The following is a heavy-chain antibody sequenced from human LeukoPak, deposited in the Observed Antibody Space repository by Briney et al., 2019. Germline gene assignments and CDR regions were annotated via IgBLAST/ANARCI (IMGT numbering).Heavy chain of an antibody. J-gene: IGHJ6*02. CDR3: AREQTWIPPGPWYYYGMDV. Sequence: PGGSLRLSCAASGFTFSDYYMSWIRQAPGKGLEWVSYISSSSSYTNYADSVKGRFTISRDNAKNSLYLQMNSLRAEDTAVYYCAREQTWIPPGPWYYYGMDVWGQGTTVTVSS. V-gene: IGHV3-11*06. CDR1: GFTFSDYY. CDR2: ISSSSSYT. D-gene: IGHD5-18*01.